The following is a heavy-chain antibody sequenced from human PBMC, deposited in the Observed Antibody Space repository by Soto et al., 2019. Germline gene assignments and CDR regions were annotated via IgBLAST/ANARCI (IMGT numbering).Heavy chain of an antibody. D-gene: IGHD2-8*01. Sequence: QLQLQESGPGLVKPSETLSLTCTVSGGSISSSSYYWGWIRQPPGKGLVWTGSIYYSGSTYYIPSLKSRVTVSVDTSNNQCSLKLSSSTAADTAMYYCACMDRPSTYDYWGLGTLVTVSS. J-gene: IGHJ4*02. CDR2: IYYSGST. CDR3: ACMDRPSTYDY. V-gene: IGHV4-39*01. CDR1: GGSISSSSYY.